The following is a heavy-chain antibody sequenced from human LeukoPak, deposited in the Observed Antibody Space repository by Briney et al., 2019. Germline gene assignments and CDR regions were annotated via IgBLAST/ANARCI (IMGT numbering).Heavy chain of an antibody. CDR1: GFTFSSYE. J-gene: IGHJ5*02. D-gene: IGHD1-14*01. V-gene: IGHV3-48*03. CDR3: ARDTVISKTGTNWFDP. Sequence: GGSLRLSCAASGFTFSSYEMNWVRQAPGKGLEWVSYISSSGSTIYYADSVKGRFTISRDNAKNSLYLQMNSLRVEDTAVYYCARDTVISKTGTNWFDPWGQGTLVTVSS. CDR2: ISSSGSTI.